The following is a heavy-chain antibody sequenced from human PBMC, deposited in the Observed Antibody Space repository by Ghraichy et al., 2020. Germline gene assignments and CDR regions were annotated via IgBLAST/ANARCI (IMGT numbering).Heavy chain of an antibody. CDR1: GYTFTSYY. CDR3: AREELVHCSGGSCHHDAFDI. D-gene: IGHD2-15*01. Sequence: ASVKVSCKASGYTFTSYYMHWVRQAPGQGLEWMGIINPSGGSTSYAQKFQGRVTMTRDTSTSTVYMELSSLRSEDTAVYYCAREELVHCSGGSCHHDAFDIWGQGTMVTVSS. CDR2: INPSGGST. V-gene: IGHV1-46*01. J-gene: IGHJ3*02.